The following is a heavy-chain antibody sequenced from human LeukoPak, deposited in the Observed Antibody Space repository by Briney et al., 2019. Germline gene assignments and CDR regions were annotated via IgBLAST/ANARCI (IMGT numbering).Heavy chain of an antibody. Sequence: SETLSLTCTVSGGSISSYYWSWIRQPPGKGLEWIGYIYYSGSTNYNPSLKSRVTISVDTSKNQFSLKLSSVTAADTAVYYCAGAYSSGWYRFDYWGQGTLVTVSS. D-gene: IGHD6-19*01. J-gene: IGHJ4*02. CDR2: IYYSGST. V-gene: IGHV4-59*01. CDR1: GGSISSYY. CDR3: AGAYSSGWYRFDY.